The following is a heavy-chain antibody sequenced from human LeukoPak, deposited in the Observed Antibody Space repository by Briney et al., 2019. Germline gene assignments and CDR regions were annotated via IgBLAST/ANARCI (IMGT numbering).Heavy chain of an antibody. CDR2: IRYDGSNK. J-gene: IGHJ5*02. Sequence: GGSLRLSCAASGFTFSSYGMHWVRQAPGKGLEWVAFIRYDGSNKYYADSVKGRFTISRDNSKNTLYLQMNSLRAEDTAVYYCAKDRHVGVLPHDSSYYDFWSGSNWFDPWGQGTLVTVSS. D-gene: IGHD3-3*01. CDR1: GFTFSSYG. CDR3: AKDRHVGVLPHDSSYYDFWSGSNWFDP. V-gene: IGHV3-30*02.